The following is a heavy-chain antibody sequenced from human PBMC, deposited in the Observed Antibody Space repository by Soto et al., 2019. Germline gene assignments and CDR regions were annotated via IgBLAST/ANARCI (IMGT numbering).Heavy chain of an antibody. J-gene: IGHJ6*02. CDR1: GGSFSGYY. D-gene: IGHD4-4*01. Sequence: KTSETLSLTCAVYGGSFSGYYWSWIRQPPGKGLEWIGEINHSGSTNYNPSLKSRVTISVDTSKNQFSLKLSSVTAADTAVYYCARLDTVGPRPYYYYGMDVWGQGTTVTVSS. CDR2: INHSGST. CDR3: ARLDTVGPRPYYYYGMDV. V-gene: IGHV4-34*01.